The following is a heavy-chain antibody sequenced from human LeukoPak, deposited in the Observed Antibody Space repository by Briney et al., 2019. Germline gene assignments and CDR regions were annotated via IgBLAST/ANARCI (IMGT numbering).Heavy chain of an antibody. CDR1: GFTFSSYA. V-gene: IGHV3-7*01. Sequence: GGSLRLSCAASGFTFSSYAMHWVRQAPGKGLEWVANIKQDASEKYYVDSVKGRFTISRDNAKNSLFLQMSSLRVEDTAVYYCARGGGDKWEPWTSWGQGTLVTVSS. J-gene: IGHJ5*02. CDR2: IKQDASEK. CDR3: ARGGGDKWEPWTS. D-gene: IGHD1-26*01.